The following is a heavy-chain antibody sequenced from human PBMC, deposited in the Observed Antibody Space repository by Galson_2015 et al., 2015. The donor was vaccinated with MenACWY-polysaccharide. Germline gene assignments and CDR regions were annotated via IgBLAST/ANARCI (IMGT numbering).Heavy chain of an antibody. Sequence: SLRLSCAASGFTFNDFWLSWVRQAPGQGLEWVANINQYGSEKYYVDSVKGRFTISRDNAKNSLYLQMNSLRAEDTAVYYCARDGGRTIGTTQRGYWGQGTLVTVSS. CDR1: GFTFNDFW. V-gene: IGHV3-7*01. CDR3: ARDGGRTIGTTQRGY. J-gene: IGHJ4*02. D-gene: IGHD1-1*01. CDR2: INQYGSEK.